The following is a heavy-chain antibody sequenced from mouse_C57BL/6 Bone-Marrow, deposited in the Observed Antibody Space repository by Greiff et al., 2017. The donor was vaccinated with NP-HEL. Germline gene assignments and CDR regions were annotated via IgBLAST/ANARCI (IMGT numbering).Heavy chain of an antibody. V-gene: IGHV14-4*01. CDR2: LDPENGDT. J-gene: IGHJ4*01. Sequence: EVQLQQSGAELVRPGASVKLSCTASGFNIKDDYMPWVKQRPEQGLEWIGWLDPENGDTEYASKFQGTATITADTSSNTAYMQLSSLTSEDTAVYYCTTQRNYRDYYWGQGTSVTVSS. CDR3: TTQRNYRDYY. CDR1: GFNIKDDY. D-gene: IGHD2-13*01.